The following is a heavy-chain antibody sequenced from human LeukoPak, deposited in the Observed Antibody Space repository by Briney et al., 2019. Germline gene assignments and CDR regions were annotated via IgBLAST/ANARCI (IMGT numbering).Heavy chain of an antibody. Sequence: TSETLSLTCTVSGGSISSSSYYWGWIRQPPGKGLEWIGSIYYSGSTYYNPSLKSRVTISVDTSKNQFSLKLSSVTAADTAVYYCARAYGDLSRWGQGTLVTVSS. D-gene: IGHD3-10*01. V-gene: IGHV4-39*01. J-gene: IGHJ4*02. CDR3: ARAYGDLSR. CDR1: GGSISSSSYY. CDR2: IYYSGST.